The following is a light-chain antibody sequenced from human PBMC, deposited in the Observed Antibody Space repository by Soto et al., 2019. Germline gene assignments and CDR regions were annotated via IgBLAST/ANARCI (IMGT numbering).Light chain of an antibody. CDR2: AAC. J-gene: IGKJ1*01. CDR1: QSISSY. CDR3: QQSYSTSWT. Sequence: DIQMTQSPSSLSASVGDRVTITCRASQSISSYLNWYQQKPGKAPKLLIYAACSLQSGVPSRFSGSRSWTDFILTISSLQPDYFATYYCQQSYSTSWTFGQGTKVEIK. V-gene: IGKV1-39*01.